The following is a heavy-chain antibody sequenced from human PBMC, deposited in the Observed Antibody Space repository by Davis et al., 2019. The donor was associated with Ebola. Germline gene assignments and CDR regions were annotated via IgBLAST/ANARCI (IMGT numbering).Heavy chain of an antibody. J-gene: IGHJ5*02. V-gene: IGHV4-39*07. CDR2: IYYSGST. CDR3: ARAARTTVGWFDP. CDR1: GGSISSSSYY. Sequence: SETLSLTCTVSGGSISSSSYYWGWIRQPPGKGLEWIGSIYYSGSTYYNPSLKSRVTISMDTSKNQFSLKLNSVTSSDTAVYYCARAARTTVGWFDPWGQGTLVTVSS. D-gene: IGHD6-6*01.